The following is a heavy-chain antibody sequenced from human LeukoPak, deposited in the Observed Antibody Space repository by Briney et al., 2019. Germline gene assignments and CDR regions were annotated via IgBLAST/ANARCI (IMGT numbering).Heavy chain of an antibody. CDR2: IYYSGST. Sequence: PSETLSLTCTVSGGSISSSSYYWGWIRQPPGKGLEWIGYIYYSGSTNYNPSLKSRVTISVDTSKNQFSLKLSSVTAADTAVYYCAGEMATILDYWGQGTLVTVSS. D-gene: IGHD5-24*01. CDR3: AGEMATILDY. V-gene: IGHV4-61*01. CDR1: GGSISSSSYY. J-gene: IGHJ4*02.